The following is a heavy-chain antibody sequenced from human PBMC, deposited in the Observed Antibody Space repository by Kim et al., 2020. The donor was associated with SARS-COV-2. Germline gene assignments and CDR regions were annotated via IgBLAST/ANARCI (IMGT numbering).Heavy chain of an antibody. D-gene: IGHD3-22*01. J-gene: IGHJ4*02. V-gene: IGHV3-72*01. Sequence: GRITISRDDSKNSLYLQMNSLKTEDTAVYYCARSDYYDRSGYYARSLFDYWGQGTLVTVSS. CDR3: ARSDYYDRSGYYARSLFDY.